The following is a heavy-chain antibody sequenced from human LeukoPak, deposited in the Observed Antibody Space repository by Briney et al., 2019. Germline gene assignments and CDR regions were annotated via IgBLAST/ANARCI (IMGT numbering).Heavy chain of an antibody. J-gene: IGHJ4*02. Sequence: GGSLRLSCAASGFTFSAYSMNWVRQVPGKGLEWVSYISSGSRTIYYADSVKGRFTVSRDNAKNSLNLQMDSLRAGDTAVYYCARESITGHRDFDYWGQGTLVTVSS. CDR2: ISSGSRTI. CDR1: GFTFSAYS. CDR3: ARESITGHRDFDY. D-gene: IGHD1-20*01. V-gene: IGHV3-48*01.